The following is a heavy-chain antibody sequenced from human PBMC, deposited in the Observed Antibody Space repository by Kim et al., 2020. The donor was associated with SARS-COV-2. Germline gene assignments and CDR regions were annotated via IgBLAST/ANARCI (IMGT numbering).Heavy chain of an antibody. J-gene: IGHJ4*02. CDR2: ISGSGGST. V-gene: IGHV3-23*01. CDR1: GFTFSSYA. CDR3: AKDNSEVTIFGVVGYFDY. Sequence: GGSLRLSCAASGFTFSSYAMSWVRQAPGKGLEWVSAISGSGGSTYYADSVKGRFTISRDNSKNTLYLQMNSLRAEDTAVYYCAKDNSEVTIFGVVGYFDYWGQGTLVTVSS. D-gene: IGHD3-3*01.